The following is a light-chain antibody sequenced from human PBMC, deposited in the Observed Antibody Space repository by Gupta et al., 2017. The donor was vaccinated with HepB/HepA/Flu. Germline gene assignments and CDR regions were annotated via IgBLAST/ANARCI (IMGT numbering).Light chain of an antibody. V-gene: IGKV3-15*01. Sequence: EIVMTQSPAILSVSPGERATRSCRASQSASSKLAWYQQKPGQAPRLLIYGASSRATGVPARFSGSGSGTEFTLTINSLQSEDFAVYYCQQYNNWPRTFGQGTKVEIK. CDR3: QQYNNWPRT. CDR2: GAS. J-gene: IGKJ1*01. CDR1: QSASSK.